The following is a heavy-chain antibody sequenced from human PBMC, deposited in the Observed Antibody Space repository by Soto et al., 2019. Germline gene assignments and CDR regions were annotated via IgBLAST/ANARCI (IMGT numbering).Heavy chain of an antibody. J-gene: IGHJ4*02. V-gene: IGHV3-48*03. D-gene: IGHD3-22*01. CDR2: ISSSGSTI. CDR1: GFTFSSYE. Sequence: PGGSLRLSCAASGFTFSSYEMNWVRQAPGKGLGWVSYISSSGSTIYYADSVKGRFTISTDNAKNSLYLQMNSLRAEDTAVYYCAREGGWPCYSDISGYYFPPGYWGQGTLVTVSS. CDR3: AREGGWPCYSDISGYYFPPGY.